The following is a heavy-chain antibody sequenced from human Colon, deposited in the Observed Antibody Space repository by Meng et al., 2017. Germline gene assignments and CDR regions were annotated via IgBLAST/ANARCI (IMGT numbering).Heavy chain of an antibody. CDR2: IYSGGHI. D-gene: IGHD3-16*01. CDR1: GGSISNLY. J-gene: IGHJ4*02. Sequence: QVQLQESGPGLVKPSETLSLTCAVSGGSISNLYYSWIRQPPGKGLEWVGYIYSGGHINYNPSLKSRATISIDTSKNQLSLNLTSVTADDTAVYYCARNWVGGGLLFDHWGQETLVTVSS. V-gene: IGHV4-59*11. CDR3: ARNWVGGGLLFDH.